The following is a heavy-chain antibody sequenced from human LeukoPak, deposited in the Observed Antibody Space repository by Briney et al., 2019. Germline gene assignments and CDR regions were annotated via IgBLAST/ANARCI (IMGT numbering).Heavy chain of an antibody. CDR3: VREGDWLQLYGLTN. D-gene: IGHD5-18*01. Sequence: PGGSLRLSCAASGFTFSSYAMHWVRQAPGKGLEWVAVISYDGSNKYYADSVKGRFTISRDNSKNTLYLQMNSLRAEDTAVYYCVREGDWLQLYGLTNWGQGTLVTVSS. CDR1: GFTFSSYA. V-gene: IGHV3-30-3*01. J-gene: IGHJ4*02. CDR2: ISYDGSNK.